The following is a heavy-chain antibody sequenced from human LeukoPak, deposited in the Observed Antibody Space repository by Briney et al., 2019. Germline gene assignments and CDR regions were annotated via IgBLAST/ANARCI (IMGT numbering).Heavy chain of an antibody. CDR1: GGTFSSYA. D-gene: IGHD3-10*01. V-gene: IGHV1-69*13. CDR3: ARIRITMVREYYMDV. CDR2: IIPIFGTA. J-gene: IGHJ6*03. Sequence: ASVKVSCKASGGTFSSYAISWVRQAPGQGLEWMGGIIPIFGTANYAQKFQGRVTITADESTSTAYMELSSLRSEDTAVYYCARIRITMVREYYMDVWGKGTTVTISS.